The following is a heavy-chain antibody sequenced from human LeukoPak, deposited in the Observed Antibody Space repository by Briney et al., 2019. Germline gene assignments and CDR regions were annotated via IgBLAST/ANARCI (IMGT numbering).Heavy chain of an antibody. CDR3: ARDFGDYA. CDR1: GFTFSDYS. Sequence: GGSLRLSRAASGFTFSDYSMNWVRQAPGKGLEWVSSISRSSSYIYYADSVKCRFTISRDNAKNSLYLQMSSLRAEDTAVYYCARDFGDYAWGQGSLVTVSS. V-gene: IGHV3-21*01. D-gene: IGHD4-17*01. J-gene: IGHJ4*02. CDR2: ISRSSSYI.